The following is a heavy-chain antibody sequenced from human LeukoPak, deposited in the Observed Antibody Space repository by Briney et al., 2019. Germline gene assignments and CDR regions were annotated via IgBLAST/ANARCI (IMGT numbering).Heavy chain of an antibody. CDR3: ARDLIVVVPAAHYYYYGMDV. D-gene: IGHD2-2*01. V-gene: IGHV3-53*01. CDR1: GFAVSSNY. Sequence: GGSLRLSCAASGFAVSSNYMSWVRQAPGKGLEWVSVIYSGGSTYYADSVKGRVTISRDNSKNTLYLQMNSLRAEDTAVYYCARDLIVVVPAAHYYYYGMDVWGQGTTVTVSS. CDR2: IYSGGST. J-gene: IGHJ6*02.